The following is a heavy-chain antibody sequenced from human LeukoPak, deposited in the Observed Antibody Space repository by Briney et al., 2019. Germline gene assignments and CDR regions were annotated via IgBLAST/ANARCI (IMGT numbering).Heavy chain of an antibody. D-gene: IGHD6-19*01. CDR3: ARVYSSGWYPVFDY. J-gene: IGHJ4*02. CDR2: IIPIFGAA. CDR1: GGTFSSYA. V-gene: IGHV1-69*13. Sequence: ASVKVSCKASGGTFSSYAISWVRQAPGQGLEWMGGIIPIFGAANYAQKFQGRVTITADESTSTAYMELSSLRSEDTAVYYCARVYSSGWYPVFDYWGQGTLVTVSS.